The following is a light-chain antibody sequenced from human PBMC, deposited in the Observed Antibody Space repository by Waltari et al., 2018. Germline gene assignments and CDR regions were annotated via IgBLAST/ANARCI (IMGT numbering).Light chain of an antibody. CDR2: AAS. CDR3: LQHNSYSYT. J-gene: IGKJ2*01. V-gene: IGKV1-17*01. CDR1: QGNRGD. Sequence: DIQMTQSPSSLSASVGDRVTITCRASQGNRGDLGWFQQKPGKAPKRLIYAASTLQSGVPSRFSGSGSGTEFTLTISSLQPEDFGSYYCLQHNSYSYTFGQGTKLEIK.